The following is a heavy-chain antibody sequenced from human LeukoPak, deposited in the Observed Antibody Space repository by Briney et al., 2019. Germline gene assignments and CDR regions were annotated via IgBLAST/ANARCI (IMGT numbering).Heavy chain of an antibody. Sequence: GGSLRLSCAASGFTFSDYYMSWIRQAPGKGLEWVSYISSSSSYTNYADSMKGRFTISRDNAKNSLYLQMNSLRAEDTAVYYCARDIAAAGNFDYWGQGTLVTVSS. CDR2: ISSSSSYT. V-gene: IGHV3-11*05. J-gene: IGHJ4*02. CDR1: GFTFSDYY. D-gene: IGHD6-13*01. CDR3: ARDIAAAGNFDY.